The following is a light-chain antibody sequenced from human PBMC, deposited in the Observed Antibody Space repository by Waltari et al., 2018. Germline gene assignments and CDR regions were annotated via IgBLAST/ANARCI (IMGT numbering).Light chain of an antibody. J-gene: IGLJ2*01. Sequence: QSALTQPASVSGSPGQSITISCAGTSSDVGGYDLVSWYQNHPDKAPKLLIYAVTKRPSWVSNRFSGSKSGNTASLTISGLQAEDEATYYCCSYLERTVFGGGTKLTVL. CDR1: SSDVGGYDL. V-gene: IGLV2-23*02. CDR2: AVT. CDR3: CSYLERTV.